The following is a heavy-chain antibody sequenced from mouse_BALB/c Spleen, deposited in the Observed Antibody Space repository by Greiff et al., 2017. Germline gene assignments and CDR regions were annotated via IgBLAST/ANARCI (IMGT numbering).Heavy chain of an antibody. J-gene: IGHJ4*01. D-gene: IGHD2-4*01. Sequence: VKLQESGPGILQPSQTLSLTCSFSGFSLSTSGMGVSWIRQPSGKGLEWLAHIYLDDDKRYNPSLKSRLTISKDTSRNQVFLKITSVDTADTATYYCAREITTGSHYYAMDYWGQGTSVTVSS. CDR1: GFSLSTSGMG. CDR3: AREITTGSHYYAMDY. V-gene: IGHV8-12*01. CDR2: IYLDDDK.